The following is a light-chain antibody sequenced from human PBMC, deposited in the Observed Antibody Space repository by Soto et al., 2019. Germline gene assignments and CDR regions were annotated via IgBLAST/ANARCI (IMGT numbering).Light chain of an antibody. CDR2: DAS. CDR1: QSISSW. CDR3: QQYNTYPYT. Sequence: DIQLTQSPSTLSASVGDRVTFTCRASQSISSWLAWYQQKPGKAPKLLMYDASTLESGVPSRFSGSGSGTEFTLTINRLQPEDFATYYCQQYNTYPYTFGQGTKLEIK. V-gene: IGKV1-5*01. J-gene: IGKJ2*01.